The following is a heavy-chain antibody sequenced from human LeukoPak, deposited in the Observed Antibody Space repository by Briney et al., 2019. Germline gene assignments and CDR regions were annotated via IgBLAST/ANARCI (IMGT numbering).Heavy chain of an antibody. V-gene: IGHV1-18*01. D-gene: IGHD1-26*01. Sequence: GSMKGSCKAFCFTFSSYGISRVRQAPGQGLEWMGWINAYNGNTNYAQKLQGRVTMTTDTSTSTAYMELRSLRSDDTAVYYCARARPFGSRVSDDAFDIWGQGTMVTVSS. CDR1: CFTFSSYG. CDR2: INAYNGNT. J-gene: IGHJ3*02. CDR3: ARARPFGSRVSDDAFDI.